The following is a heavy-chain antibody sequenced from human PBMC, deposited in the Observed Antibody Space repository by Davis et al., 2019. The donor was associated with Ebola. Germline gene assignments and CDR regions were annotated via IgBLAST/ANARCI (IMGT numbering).Heavy chain of an antibody. CDR2: ISSNGGST. CDR3: VKDGAGADIVVVPAFPDY. Sequence: PGGSLRLSCSASGFTFSSYAMHWVRQAPGKGLEYVSAISSNGGSTYYADSVKGRFTISRDNSKNTLYLQMSSLRAEDTAVYYCVKDGAGADIVVVPAFPDYWGQGTLVTVSS. CDR1: GFTFSSYA. J-gene: IGHJ4*02. D-gene: IGHD2-2*01. V-gene: IGHV3-64D*08.